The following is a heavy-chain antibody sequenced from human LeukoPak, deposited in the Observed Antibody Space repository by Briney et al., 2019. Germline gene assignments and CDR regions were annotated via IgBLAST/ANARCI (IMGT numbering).Heavy chain of an antibody. CDR3: ASGRSGNQLLYVY. J-gene: IGHJ4*02. D-gene: IGHD2-2*02. V-gene: IGHV4-34*01. CDR2: INHSGGT. Sequence: SETLSLTCAVYGRSFSGYYWTWIRQPPGKGLEWIGEINHSGGTDHNPSLKSRVTMSVDTSKNQISPQLTSVTAADTAVYYCASGRSGNQLLYVYWGQGTLVTVSS. CDR1: GRSFSGYY.